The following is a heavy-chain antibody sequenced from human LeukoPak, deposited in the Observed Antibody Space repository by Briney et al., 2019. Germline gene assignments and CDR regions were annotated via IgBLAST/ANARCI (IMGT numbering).Heavy chain of an antibody. CDR2: IKSKTDGGTS. CDR1: GFTFTNAW. Sequence: PGGSLRLSCAASGFTFTNAWMYWVRQAPGKGLEWVGRIKSKTDGGTSDYAAPVTGRFTISRDDSKSTLYLEMNSLKTEDTGVYYCSTLWYGAWGQGTLVTVSS. D-gene: IGHD3-10*01. J-gene: IGHJ5*02. CDR3: STLWYGA. V-gene: IGHV3-15*01.